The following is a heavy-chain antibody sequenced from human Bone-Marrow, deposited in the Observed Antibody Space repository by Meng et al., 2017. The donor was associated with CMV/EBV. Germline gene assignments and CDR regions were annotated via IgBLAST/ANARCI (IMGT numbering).Heavy chain of an antibody. CDR1: GYTFTSYD. V-gene: IGHV1-8*03. Sequence: ASVKVSCKASGYTFTSYDINWVRQATGQRLEWMGWMNPNSGNTGYAQKFQGRVTITRNTSISTAYMELSSLRSEDTAVYYCARSRPVQLPRRWFDPWGQGTLVAVSS. CDR2: MNPNSGNT. J-gene: IGHJ5*02. D-gene: IGHD2-2*01. CDR3: ARSRPVQLPRRWFDP.